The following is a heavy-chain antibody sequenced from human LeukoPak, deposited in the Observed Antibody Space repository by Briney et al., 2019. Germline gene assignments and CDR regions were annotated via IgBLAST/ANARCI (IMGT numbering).Heavy chain of an antibody. Sequence: SVKVSCNASGGTFISYAMSGVRQARGQGLEWMGGMISIFGTANYAQKFQGRVTNSADEPTSTAYMERRSLRSEHTAVYYCARGLATMVRGVSKFYYWFDPWGQGTLVTVSS. CDR1: GGTFISYA. J-gene: IGHJ5*02. V-gene: IGHV1-69*13. CDR2: MISIFGTA. CDR3: ARGLATMVRGVSKFYYWFDP. D-gene: IGHD3-10*01.